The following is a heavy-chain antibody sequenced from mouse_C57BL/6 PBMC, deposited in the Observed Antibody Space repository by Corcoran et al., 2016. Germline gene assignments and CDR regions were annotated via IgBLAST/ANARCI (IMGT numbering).Heavy chain of an antibody. CDR2: INPNNGGT. V-gene: IGHV1-18*01. CDR3: ARDYGSSYHAMDY. J-gene: IGHJ4*01. CDR1: GYTYTDYN. D-gene: IGHD1-1*01. Sequence: EVQLQQSGSELVKPGASVKIPCKASGYTYTDYNMDWVKQSHGKSLEWIGDINPNNGGTIYNQKFKGKATLTVDKSSSTAYMELRSLTSEDTAVYYCARDYGSSYHAMDYWGQGTSVTVSA.